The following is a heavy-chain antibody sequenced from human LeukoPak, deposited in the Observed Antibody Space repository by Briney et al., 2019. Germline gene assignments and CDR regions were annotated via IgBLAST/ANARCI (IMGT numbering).Heavy chain of an antibody. CDR2: MNPNSGNT. D-gene: IGHD6-13*01. CDR3: ARAPSSVAAAGTGVDY. CDR1: GYTFTSYD. V-gene: IGHV1-8*01. J-gene: IGHJ4*02. Sequence: VASVKVSCKASGYTFTSYDINWVRQATGQGLEWMGWMNPNSGNTGYAQKFQGRVTITADKSTSTAYMELSSLRSEDTAVYYCARAPSSVAAAGTGVDYWGQGTLVTVSS.